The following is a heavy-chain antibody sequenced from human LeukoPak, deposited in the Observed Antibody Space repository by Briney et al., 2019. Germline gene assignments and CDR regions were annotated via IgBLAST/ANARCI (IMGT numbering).Heavy chain of an antibody. CDR3: ASGYDLDY. Sequence: SQTLSLTCTVSGGSISSGSYYWSWIRQPARKGLEWIGRIYTSGSTNYNPSLKSRVTISVDTSKNQFSLKLSSVTAADTAVYYCASGYDLDYWGQGTLVTVSS. CDR2: IYTSGST. V-gene: IGHV4-61*02. D-gene: IGHD5-12*01. J-gene: IGHJ4*02. CDR1: GGSISSGSYY.